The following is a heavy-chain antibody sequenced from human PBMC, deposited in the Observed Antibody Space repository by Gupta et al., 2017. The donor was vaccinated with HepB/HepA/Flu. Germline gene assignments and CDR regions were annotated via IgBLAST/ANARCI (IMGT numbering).Heavy chain of an antibody. D-gene: IGHD2-2*03. V-gene: IGHV3-7*01. Sequence: EVQLEESGGGLVQPGGYLRLYCAASGFSFSNDWMNWVRQVSGKGLEWVANINPDGSLRRYVDAVKGRFIISRDNAKNSVYLQLNSLRVEDTAVYYCARVDMSWGQGTLVTVSP. CDR2: INPDGSLR. CDR3: ARVDMS. CDR1: GFSFSNDW. J-gene: IGHJ5*02.